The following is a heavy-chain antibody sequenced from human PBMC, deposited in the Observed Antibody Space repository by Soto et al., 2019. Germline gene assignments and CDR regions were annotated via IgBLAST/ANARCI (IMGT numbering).Heavy chain of an antibody. CDR2: ISARGGSS. V-gene: IGHV3-23*01. J-gene: IGHJ4*02. CDR1: GFSFSSYA. CDR3: AKGSIEYSASVDN. Sequence: ELQLLESGGGLVQPGGSLRLSCVASGFSFSSYAMVWVRQAPGKGLEWVSVISARGGSSYFADTVKGRFTISRDNSKNLLSLEMNSLRAEDTAIYFCAKGSIEYSASVDNWGQGTLVLVSS. D-gene: IGHD5-12*01.